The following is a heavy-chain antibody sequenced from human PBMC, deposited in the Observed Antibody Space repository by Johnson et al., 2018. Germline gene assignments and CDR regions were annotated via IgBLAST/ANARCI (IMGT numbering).Heavy chain of an antibody. CDR1: GFTFSSYA. CDR2: ISGSGGST. D-gene: IGHD3-22*01. V-gene: IGHV3-23*04. J-gene: IGHJ1*01. CDR3: AKEVKYYYDSSGFSGDFQH. Sequence: EVQLVESGGGLVQPGGSLRLSCAASGFTFSSYAMSWVRQAPGTGLEWVSGISGSGGSTYYADSVKGRFTISRDNSKNKLYLQRNSLRAEDTAVYYCAKEVKYYYDSSGFSGDFQHWGQGTLVTVSS.